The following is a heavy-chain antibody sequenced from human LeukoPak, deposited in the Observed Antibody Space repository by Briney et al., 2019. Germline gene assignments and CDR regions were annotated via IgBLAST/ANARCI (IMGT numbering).Heavy chain of an antibody. J-gene: IGHJ4*02. Sequence: GGSLRLSCAASGFTFTGYSMNWVRQAPGKGLEWVSTISGGGGSTYYADSVKGRFTISRDNSKNTLYLQVNSLRAEDTAVYYCAKGGKWDVTPFDYWGQGTLVTVSS. CDR3: AKGGKWDVTPFDY. CDR2: ISGGGGST. CDR1: GFTFTGYS. V-gene: IGHV3-23*01. D-gene: IGHD1-26*01.